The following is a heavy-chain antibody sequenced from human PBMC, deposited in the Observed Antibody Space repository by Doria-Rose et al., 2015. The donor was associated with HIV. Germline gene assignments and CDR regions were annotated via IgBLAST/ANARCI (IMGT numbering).Heavy chain of an antibody. J-gene: IGHJ4*02. Sequence: SGPVLVKPTETLTLTCTVSGVSLSSPGMGVSWIRQPPGKALEWLADIFSDDENTYKSSLKSRLTISRGTTKSQVVLTMTDMDPVDTATYYCARIKSSRWYHKYYFDFWGQGTLVIVSA. CDR1: GVSLSSPGMG. D-gene: IGHD6-13*01. V-gene: IGHV2-26*01. CDR3: ARIKSSRWYHKYYFDF. CDR2: IFSDDEN.